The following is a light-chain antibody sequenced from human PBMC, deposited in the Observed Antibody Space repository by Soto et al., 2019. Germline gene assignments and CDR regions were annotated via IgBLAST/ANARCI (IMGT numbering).Light chain of an antibody. CDR2: GAS. CDR3: QQYDVSPWA. Sequence: EIVLTQSPGTLSLSPGEIVTLSCRASQSVSSTYLAWYQQKAGQAPRLLIYGASSRATGIPNRFSGGGSGTDFTLTISRLEPEDFAVYYCQQYDVSPWAFGQGTKLEIK. J-gene: IGKJ2*01. V-gene: IGKV3-20*01. CDR1: QSVSSTY.